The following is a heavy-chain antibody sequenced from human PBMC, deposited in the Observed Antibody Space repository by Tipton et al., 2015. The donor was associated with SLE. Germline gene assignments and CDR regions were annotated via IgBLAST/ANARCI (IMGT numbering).Heavy chain of an antibody. CDR1: GGSFSGYY. V-gene: IGHV4-34*01. D-gene: IGHD1-1*01. CDR3: ARALWKGGDY. Sequence: TLSLTCAVYGGSFSGYYWSWLRQPPGKGLEWIGEINHSGSTNHNPSLKSRVTISVDTSKNQLSLKLSAVTAADTAVYYCARALWKGGDYWGQGTLVTVSS. CDR2: INHSGST. J-gene: IGHJ4*02.